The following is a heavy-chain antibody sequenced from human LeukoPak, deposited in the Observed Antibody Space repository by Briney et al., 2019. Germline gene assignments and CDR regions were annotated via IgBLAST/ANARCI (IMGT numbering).Heavy chain of an antibody. CDR1: GFTFSNAW. Sequence: NPGGSLRLSCAVSGFTFSNAWMSWVRQAPGKGLEWIGRIKSKSDRGTIDYAAPVKGRFTISRDDSKNTLYLQMNSLQTEDTALYYCATDYGLAKNSGRHLFVDYFDYWGQGTLVTVSS. V-gene: IGHV3-15*01. J-gene: IGHJ4*02. D-gene: IGHD1-26*01. CDR3: ATDYGLAKNSGRHLFVDYFDY. CDR2: IKSKSDRGTI.